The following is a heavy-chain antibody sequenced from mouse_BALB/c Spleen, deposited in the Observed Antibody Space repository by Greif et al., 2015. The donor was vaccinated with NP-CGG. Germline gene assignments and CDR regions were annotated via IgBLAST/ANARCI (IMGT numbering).Heavy chain of an antibody. J-gene: IGHJ3*01. Sequence: QVQLQQSGPGLVAPSQSLSITCTVSGFSLTSYGVHWVRQPPGKGLEWPGVIWAGGSTNYNSALMSRLSISKDNSKSQVFLKMNSLQTDDTAMYYCARPLYSYWGQGTLVTVSA. D-gene: IGHD2-12*01. CDR3: ARPLYSY. V-gene: IGHV2-9*02. CDR1: GFSLTSYG. CDR2: IWAGGST.